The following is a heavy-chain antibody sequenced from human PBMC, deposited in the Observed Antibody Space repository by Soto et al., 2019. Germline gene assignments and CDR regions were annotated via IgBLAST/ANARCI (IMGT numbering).Heavy chain of an antibody. V-gene: IGHV3-48*01. CDR1: GFTFSSYS. J-gene: IGHJ6*02. Sequence: EVQLVESGGGLVQPGGSLRLSCAVSGFTFSSYSMNWVRQAPGKGLEWVSYISSGSGTTYYADSVKGGFSISRDNANNSLYLQMNILRVEDTAVYYCAKIGTYLRMDVWGQGTTVTVSS. D-gene: IGHD3-10*01. CDR3: AKIGTYLRMDV. CDR2: ISSGSGTT.